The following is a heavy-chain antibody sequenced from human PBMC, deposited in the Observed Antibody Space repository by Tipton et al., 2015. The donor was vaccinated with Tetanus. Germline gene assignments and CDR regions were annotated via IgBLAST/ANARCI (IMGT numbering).Heavy chain of an antibody. J-gene: IGHJ6*02. CDR2: ISGSGDSI. Sequence: GSLRLSCAASGFALVDYMTWIRQAPGKGLEWVSYISGSGDSILYADSVKGRFTISRDNSKNTLYLQMNSLRAEDTALYHCARVSYYYYGMDVWGQGTTVTVSS. CDR3: ARVSYYYYGMDV. CDR1: GFALVDY. V-gene: IGHV3-11*01.